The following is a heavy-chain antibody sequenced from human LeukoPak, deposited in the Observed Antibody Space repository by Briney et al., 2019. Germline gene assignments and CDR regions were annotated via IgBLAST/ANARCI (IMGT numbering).Heavy chain of an antibody. CDR2: ISSSSSYI. D-gene: IGHD3-22*01. CDR1: GFSFSSYS. Sequence: KAGGSLRLSCAASGFSFSSYSMNWVRQAPGKGLQWVSSISSSSSYIYYVDSVKGRFTISRDNAKNSLYLQMNSLRAEDTAVYYCARDQANVITMIVVEDYYYYMDVWGKGTTVTVSS. V-gene: IGHV3-21*01. CDR3: ARDQANVITMIVVEDYYYYMDV. J-gene: IGHJ6*03.